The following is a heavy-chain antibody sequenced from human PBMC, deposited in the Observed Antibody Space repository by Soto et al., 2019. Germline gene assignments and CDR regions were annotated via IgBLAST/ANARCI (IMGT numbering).Heavy chain of an antibody. V-gene: IGHV3-30*18. Sequence: GGSLRLSCAASGFTFSSYGMHWVRQAPGKGLEWVAVISYDGSNKYYADSVKGRFTISRDNSKNTLYLQMNSLRAEDTAVYYCAKDAPDGSLDYWGQGTLVTVSS. CDR3: AKDAPDGSLDY. CDR1: GFTFSSYG. CDR2: ISYDGSNK. J-gene: IGHJ4*02. D-gene: IGHD5-12*01.